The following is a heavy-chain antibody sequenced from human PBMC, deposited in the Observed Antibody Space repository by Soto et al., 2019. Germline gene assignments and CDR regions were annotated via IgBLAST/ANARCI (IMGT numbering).Heavy chain of an antibody. D-gene: IGHD4-4*01. Sequence: QLQLQESGSGLVKPSQTLSLTCAVSGGSISSGGYSWYWIRQPPGKGLEWIGYIYHSGSTYYTPSRKRRVTISVDRSKNQVSLKLSSVTAADTAVYYCARGMTTVTTLDYWGQGTLVTVSS. CDR2: IYHSGST. V-gene: IGHV4-30-2*01. J-gene: IGHJ4*02. CDR1: GGSISSGGYS. CDR3: ARGMTTVTTLDY.